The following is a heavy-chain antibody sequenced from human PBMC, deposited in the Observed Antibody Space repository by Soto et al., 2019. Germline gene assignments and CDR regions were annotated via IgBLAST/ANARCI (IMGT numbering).Heavy chain of an antibody. V-gene: IGHV4-61*01. CDR1: GASLRSGSYY. Sequence: PSETLSLTCTVSGASLRSGSYYWSWIRQPPGKGLEWIGYISHSGRTNYDPSLKSRLTMPVDTSQNQFSLQLNSVTAADTAVYYCSYGSSFDYWGQGTLVTVSS. J-gene: IGHJ4*02. D-gene: IGHD3-10*01. CDR2: ISHSGRT. CDR3: SYGSSFDY.